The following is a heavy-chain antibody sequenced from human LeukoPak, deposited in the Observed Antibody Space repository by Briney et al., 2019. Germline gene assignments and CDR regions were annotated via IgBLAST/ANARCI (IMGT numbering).Heavy chain of an antibody. J-gene: IGHJ3*02. V-gene: IGHV3-33*01. CDR2: IWHDGSNE. CDR1: GFTFSNYG. D-gene: IGHD3-10*01. CDR3: ARGLGINGLALDM. Sequence: GGSLRLSCAASGFTFSNYGMHWVRQAPGKGLEWVAVIWHDGSNEYYADSVRGRFTISRDNSKNTLYLQMSSLRAEDTAVYYCARGLGINGLALDMWGQGTMVTVSS.